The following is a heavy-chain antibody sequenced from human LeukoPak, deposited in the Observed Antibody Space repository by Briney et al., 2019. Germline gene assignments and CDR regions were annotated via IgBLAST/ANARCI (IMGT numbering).Heavy chain of an antibody. CDR2: IIPIFGTA. CDR1: GGTFRRYA. V-gene: IGHV1-69*13. CDR3: ARDQGSSGYYSDDDDAFDI. Sequence: GASVKVSCKASGGTFRRYAISWVRQAPGQGLGWMGGIIPIFGTANYAQRFQGRVTITADESTSTAYMELSSLRSEDTAVYYCARDQGSSGYYSDDDDAFDIWGQGTMVTVSS. D-gene: IGHD3-22*01. J-gene: IGHJ3*02.